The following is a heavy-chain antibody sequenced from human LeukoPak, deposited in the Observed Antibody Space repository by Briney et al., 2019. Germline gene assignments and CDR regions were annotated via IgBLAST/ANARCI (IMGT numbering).Heavy chain of an antibody. CDR2: IYTSGST. J-gene: IGHJ4*02. CDR1: GGSMSSYY. Sequence: PSETLSLTCSVSGGSMSSYYWSWIRQPAGKGLEWIGRIYTSGSTNYNPSLKSRVTISVDTSKNQFSLKLSSVTAADTAVYYCARVTGYMIEDYFDYWGQGTLVTVSS. V-gene: IGHV4-4*07. D-gene: IGHD3-22*01. CDR3: ARVTGYMIEDYFDY.